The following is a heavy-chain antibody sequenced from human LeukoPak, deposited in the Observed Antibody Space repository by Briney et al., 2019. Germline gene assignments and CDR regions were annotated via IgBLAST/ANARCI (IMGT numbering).Heavy chain of an antibody. CDR1: GGSISSYY. J-gene: IGHJ5*02. CDR2: IYYSGST. D-gene: IGHD5-18*01. Sequence: PSETLSLTCTVSGGSISSYYWSWIRQTPGKGLEWIGYIYYSGSTNYNPSLKSRVTISVDTSKNQFSLKLSSVTAADTAVYYCARGLEPTGDSYGYLNWFDPWGQGTLVTVSS. V-gene: IGHV4-59*01. CDR3: ARGLEPTGDSYGYLNWFDP.